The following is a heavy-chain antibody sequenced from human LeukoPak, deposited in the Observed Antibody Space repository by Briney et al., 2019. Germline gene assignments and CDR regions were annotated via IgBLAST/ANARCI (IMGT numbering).Heavy chain of an antibody. V-gene: IGHV3-48*03. CDR1: GFTVSSNY. CDR2: IRSSGSPT. CDR3: ARSVFGVAKPMDV. J-gene: IGHJ6*02. D-gene: IGHD3-3*01. Sequence: PGGSLRLSCAASGFTVSSNYMNWVRQAPGKGLEWVSYIRSSGSPTYYADSVKGRFTISRDNAKNSLYLQMNSLRAEDTAVYYCARSVFGVAKPMDVWGQGTTVTVSS.